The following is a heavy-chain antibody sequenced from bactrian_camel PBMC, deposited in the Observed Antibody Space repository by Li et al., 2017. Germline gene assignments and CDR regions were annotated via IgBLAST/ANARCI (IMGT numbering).Heavy chain of an antibody. CDR1: GFTSSTHT. V-gene: IGHV3S11*01. J-gene: IGHJ4*01. CDR3: AKVISGSWYAPYNY. D-gene: IGHD6*01. Sequence: VQLVESGGGSAQAGGSLRLSCAASGFTSSTHTMAWVRQARGKGLEWVAGIFRDGSRIGYRDSVKGRFTIFRDNAKNTVYLQLNSLKTEDMAMYYCAKVISGSWYAPYNYWGQGTQVTVS. CDR2: IFRDGSRI.